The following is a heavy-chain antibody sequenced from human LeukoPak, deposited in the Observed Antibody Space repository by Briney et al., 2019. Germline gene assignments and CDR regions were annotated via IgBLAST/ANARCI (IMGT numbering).Heavy chain of an antibody. Sequence: SETLSLTCAVYGGSFSGYYWSWIRQPPGKGLEWIGEINHSGSTNYNPSLKSRVTISVHTSKNQFSLKLSSVTAADTAVYYCAREHCSGGSCYSIYYYYYMDVWGKGTTVTVSS. CDR3: AREHCSGGSCYSIYYYYYMDV. D-gene: IGHD2-15*01. CDR2: INHSGST. J-gene: IGHJ6*03. V-gene: IGHV4-34*01. CDR1: GGSFSGYY.